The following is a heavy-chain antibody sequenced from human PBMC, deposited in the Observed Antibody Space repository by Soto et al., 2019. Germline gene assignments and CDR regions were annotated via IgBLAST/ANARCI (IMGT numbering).Heavy chain of an antibody. CDR2: MNAKSGDT. D-gene: IGHD3-16*01. CDR3: ARGNPFNYAGFDV. V-gene: IGHV1-8*01. Sequence: QAHLEQSGAEVKRPGASVKVSCKASGYTFSDFDINWLRQASGQGPEWMGWMNAKSGDTFFAQRFQGKFNMNWDTSLRTAYMEVGSLTSDDTAMYYCARGNPFNYAGFDVWGQGPTVAVSS. J-gene: IGHJ6*02. CDR1: GYTFSDFD.